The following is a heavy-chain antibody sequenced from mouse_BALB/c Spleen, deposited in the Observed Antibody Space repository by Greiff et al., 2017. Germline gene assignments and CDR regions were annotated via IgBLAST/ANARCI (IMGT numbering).Heavy chain of an antibody. CDR2: IWAGGST. CDR3: APMITTSAMDY. CDR1: GFSLTSYG. V-gene: IGHV2-9*02. Sequence: VKLMESGPGLVAPSQSLSITCTVSGFSLTSYGVHWVRQPPGKGLEWLGVIWAGGSTNYNSALMSRLSISKDNSKSQVFLKMNSLQTDDTAMYYCAPMITTSAMDYWGQGTSVTVSS. D-gene: IGHD2-4*01. J-gene: IGHJ4*01.